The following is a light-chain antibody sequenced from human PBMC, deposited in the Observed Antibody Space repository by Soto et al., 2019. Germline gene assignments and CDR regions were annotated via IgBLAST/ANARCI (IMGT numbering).Light chain of an antibody. CDR2: GAS. CDR1: QSVTSN. J-gene: IGKJ4*01. Sequence: EIVMTQSPATLSVSPGERATLSCRASQSVTSNLAWYQQKPGQPPRRLIYGASTRATGIPARFSGSESGTEFTLTISSLQSEDFAGYYCQEYNNWPHPLGGGTNVDI. V-gene: IGKV3-15*01. CDR3: QEYNNWPHP.